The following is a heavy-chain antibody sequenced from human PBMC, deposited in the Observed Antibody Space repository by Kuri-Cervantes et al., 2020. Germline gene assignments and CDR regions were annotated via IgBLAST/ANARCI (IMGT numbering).Heavy chain of an antibody. V-gene: IGHV3-30-3*01. CDR1: GFTFSSYA. J-gene: IGHJ4*02. Sequence: GESLKISCAASGFTFSSYAMHWVRQAPGKGLEWVAVISYDGSNKYYADSVKGRFTISRDNSKNTLYLQMNSLRAEDTAVYYCASGGNSHFDYWGQGTLVTVSS. CDR3: ASGGNSHFDY. CDR2: ISYDGSNK. D-gene: IGHD4-23*01.